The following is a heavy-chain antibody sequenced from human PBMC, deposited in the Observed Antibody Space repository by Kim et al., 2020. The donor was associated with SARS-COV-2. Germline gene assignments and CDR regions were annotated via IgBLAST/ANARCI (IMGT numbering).Heavy chain of an antibody. Sequence: YAQMFQARVTMTSATSTSTVYMELRSLRSEDTAVYYCARRYSYGLDYWGQGTLVTVSS. CDR3: ARRYSYGLDY. V-gene: IGHV1-46*01. D-gene: IGHD5-18*01. J-gene: IGHJ4*02.